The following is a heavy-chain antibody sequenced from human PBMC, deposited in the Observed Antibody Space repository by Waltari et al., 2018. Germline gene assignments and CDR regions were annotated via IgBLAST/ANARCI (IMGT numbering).Heavy chain of an antibody. V-gene: IGHV1-2*02. CDR3: ARDGGFDF. Sequence: QVQLVQSGTEVKKPGASVRVSCKASGYTFIDHYIHWVRQAPGQGLEWMGWMNPNSGGTNYAQKFQGRVTMTRDTSTSTAYMELTRMTSDDTASYYCARDGGFDFWGQGSLVTVSS. J-gene: IGHJ4*02. CDR2: MNPNSGGT. D-gene: IGHD2-15*01. CDR1: GYTFIDHY.